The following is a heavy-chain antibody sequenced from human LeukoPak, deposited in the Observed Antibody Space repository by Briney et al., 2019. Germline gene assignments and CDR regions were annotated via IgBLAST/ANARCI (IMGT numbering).Heavy chain of an antibody. V-gene: IGHV6-1*01. CDR1: GDSVSSNSAA. J-gene: IGHJ4*02. Sequence: KDSQTLSLTCAISGDSVSSNSAAWNWIRQSPSRGLEWLGRTYYRSKWYNDYAVSVKSRITINPDTSKNQFSLQLNSVTPEDTAVYYCARAYLDFTGGATTFDYWGQGTLVTVSS. CDR3: ARAYLDFTGGATTFDY. CDR2: TYYRSKWYN. D-gene: IGHD1-26*01.